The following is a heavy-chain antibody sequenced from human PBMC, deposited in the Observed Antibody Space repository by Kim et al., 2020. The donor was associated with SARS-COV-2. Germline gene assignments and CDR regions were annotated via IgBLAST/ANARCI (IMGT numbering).Heavy chain of an antibody. CDR1: GYTFTSYA. Sequence: ASVKVSCKASGYTFTSYAMHWVRQAPGQRLEWMGWINAGNGNTKYSQKFQGRVTITRDTSASTAYMELSSLRSEDTAVYYCARDMAEGLLWFGAHFDYWGQGTLVTVSS. V-gene: IGHV1-3*01. D-gene: IGHD3-10*01. CDR3: ARDMAEGLLWFGAHFDY. J-gene: IGHJ4*02. CDR2: INAGNGNT.